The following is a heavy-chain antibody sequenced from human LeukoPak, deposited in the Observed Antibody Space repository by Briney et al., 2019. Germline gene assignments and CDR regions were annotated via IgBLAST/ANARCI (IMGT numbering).Heavy chain of an antibody. Sequence: GGSLRLSCAASGFTLSIYAMSWVRQAPGKGLEWVSTVSGSGHSTFYADSVKGRFTISRDNSKNTLYLQMNSLRAEDTAVYYCAKDTGRGDFDYWGQGTLVTVSS. D-gene: IGHD3-16*01. CDR1: GFTLSIYA. V-gene: IGHV3-23*01. CDR2: VSGSGHST. J-gene: IGHJ4*02. CDR3: AKDTGRGDFDY.